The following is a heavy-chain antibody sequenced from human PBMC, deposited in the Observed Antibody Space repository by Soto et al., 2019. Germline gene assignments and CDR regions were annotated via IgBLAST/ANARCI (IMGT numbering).Heavy chain of an antibody. CDR1: GFTFSSYW. J-gene: IGHJ6*02. D-gene: IGHD6-13*01. CDR2: IKQDGSEK. V-gene: IGHV3-7*01. CDR3: ARAPSSPGSSWFSGMDV. Sequence: EVQLVESGGGLVQPGGSLRLSCAASGFTFSSYWMSWVRQAPGKGLEWVANIKQDGSEKYYVDSVKGRFTISRDNAKNSLYLQMNRLRAEDTAVYYCARAPSSPGSSWFSGMDVWGQGTTVTVSS.